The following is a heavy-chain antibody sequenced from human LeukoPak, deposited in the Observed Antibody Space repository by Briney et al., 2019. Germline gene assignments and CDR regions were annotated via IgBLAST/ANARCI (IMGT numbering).Heavy chain of an antibody. CDR2: IYYSGST. Sequence: SETLSLTCTVSGGSISSYYWSWIRQPPGKGLEWIGYIYYSGSTNYNPSLKSRDTISVDTSKNQFSLKLSSVTAADTAVYYCARGATVTRYFDLWGRGTLVTVSS. J-gene: IGHJ2*01. CDR3: ARGATVTRYFDL. CDR1: GGSISSYY. D-gene: IGHD4-17*01. V-gene: IGHV4-59*08.